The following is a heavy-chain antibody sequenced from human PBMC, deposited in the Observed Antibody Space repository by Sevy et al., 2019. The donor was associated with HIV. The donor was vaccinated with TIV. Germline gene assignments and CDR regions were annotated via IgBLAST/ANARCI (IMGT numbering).Heavy chain of an antibody. CDR1: GFTFNTYN. J-gene: IGHJ6*02. V-gene: IGHV3-48*02. CDR3: ASSDATSRFGYYYFAMDF. D-gene: IGHD3-22*01. CDR2: ISYTGTTI. Sequence: GGSLRLSCAVSGFTFNTYNMNWVRQAPWKGLEWVSYISYTGTTIYYADSVRGRFTISRDNAKNTLYLQMNSLRDEDTAVYYCASSDATSRFGYYYFAMDFWGQGTSVTVSS.